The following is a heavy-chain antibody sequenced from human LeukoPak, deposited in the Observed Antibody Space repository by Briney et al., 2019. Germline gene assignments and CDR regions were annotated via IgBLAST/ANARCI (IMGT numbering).Heavy chain of an antibody. D-gene: IGHD5-24*01. CDR1: GDSFNEYY. CDR3: ARDGGLQSHFDY. J-gene: IGHJ4*02. V-gene: IGHV4-59*01. Sequence: SETLSLTCSVFGDSFNEYYWNWVRQPPGKGLQWIGYIYHNGNSNYNPSLKGRLTVSVDTAKNQFSLKLTSVTAADTAVYYCARDGGLQSHFDYWGQGALVTVSS. CDR2: IYHNGNS.